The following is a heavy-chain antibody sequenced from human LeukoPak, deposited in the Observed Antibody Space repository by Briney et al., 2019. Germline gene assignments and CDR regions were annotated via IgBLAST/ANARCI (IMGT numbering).Heavy chain of an antibody. CDR2: INPNSGGT. V-gene: IGHV1-2*02. CDR3: ARGRWLRRGYYFDY. D-gene: IGHD5-12*01. Sequence: GASVKVSCTASGYSFSDFYIHWLRQAPGQGLEWLGWINPNSGGTNFAQYFQGRVTMTRDTSTSTVYMELSSLRSEDTAVYYCARGRWLRRGYYFDYWGQGTLVTVSS. CDR1: GYSFSDFY. J-gene: IGHJ4*02.